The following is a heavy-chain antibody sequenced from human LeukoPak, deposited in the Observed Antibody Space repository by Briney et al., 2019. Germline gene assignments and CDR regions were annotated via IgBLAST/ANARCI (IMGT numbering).Heavy chain of an antibody. D-gene: IGHD3-10*01. CDR3: ARLPAHRLLWFGELLRAPFDY. CDR2: ISAYNVNT. J-gene: IGHJ4*02. Sequence: ASVKVSCKASGYTFTSYGISRVRQAPGQGLEWMGWISAYNVNTNYAQKLQGRVTMTTDTSTSTAYMELRSLRSDDTAVYYCARLPAHRLLWFGELLRAPFDYWGQGTLVTVSS. CDR1: GYTFTSYG. V-gene: IGHV1-18*01.